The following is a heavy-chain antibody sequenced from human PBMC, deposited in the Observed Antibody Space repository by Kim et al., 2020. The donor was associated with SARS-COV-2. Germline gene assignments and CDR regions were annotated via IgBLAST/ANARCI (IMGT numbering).Heavy chain of an antibody. CDR3: ARERFGGSFDY. J-gene: IGHJ4*02. V-gene: IGHV1-3*01. CDR2: INAGSGNT. Sequence: ASVKVSCKASGFTFSDYAMYWVRQAPGQRLEWMGWINAGSGNTRYSQKFQGRVTITWDTSASTAYMDLTSLRFEDTAVYYCARERFGGSFDYFGQGTLVT. D-gene: IGHD3-10*01. CDR1: GFTFSDYA.